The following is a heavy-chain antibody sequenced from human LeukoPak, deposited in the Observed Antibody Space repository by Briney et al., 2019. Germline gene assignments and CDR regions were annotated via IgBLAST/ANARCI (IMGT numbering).Heavy chain of an antibody. J-gene: IGHJ5*02. V-gene: IGHV3-48*03. Sequence: GGSLRRSCAASAFNFRNFEMNCVSPAPGKELEWLTYITSDNSMTYADSVKGRFSISRDVATGSLILQMNSLRAEDTAVYYCVRSSVCINGACDSDNWFDLGGQGALVTVPS. CDR2: ITSDNSM. CDR3: VRSSVCINGACDSDNWFDL. D-gene: IGHD2-8*01. CDR1: AFNFRNFE.